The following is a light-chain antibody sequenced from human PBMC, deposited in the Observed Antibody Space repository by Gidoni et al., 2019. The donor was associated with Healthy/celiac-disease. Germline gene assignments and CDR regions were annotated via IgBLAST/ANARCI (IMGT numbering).Light chain of an antibody. CDR3: QQYNSYLLT. J-gene: IGKJ4*01. CDR2: KAS. Sequence: DIQMTQSPSTLSASVGDRVTITCRASQSISSWLAWYQQKPGKAPKLLIYKASSLESGVTSRFSGSGSGTEFTLTISILQPDDFATYYCQQYNSYLLTFGGGTKVEIK. CDR1: QSISSW. V-gene: IGKV1-5*03.